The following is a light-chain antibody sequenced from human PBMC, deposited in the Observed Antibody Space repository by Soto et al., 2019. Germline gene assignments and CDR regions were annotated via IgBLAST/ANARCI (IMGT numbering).Light chain of an antibody. CDR3: HQYNSWPPGT. Sequence: ERVVSQSPATLSLSPCERVTLSCRASQSVSGSYLAWYQQKPGQAPRLLIYDASSRATGIPDRFSGSGSGTEFTLTISSLQSEDFALYYCHQYNSWPPGTFGQGTKVDIK. J-gene: IGKJ2*01. CDR2: DAS. V-gene: IGKV3D-15*01. CDR1: QSVSGSY.